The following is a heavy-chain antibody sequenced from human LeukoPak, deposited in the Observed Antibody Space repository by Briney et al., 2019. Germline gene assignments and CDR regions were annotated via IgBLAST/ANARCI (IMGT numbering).Heavy chain of an antibody. CDR1: GFTVSDNH. J-gene: IGHJ4*02. CDR3: AGWGGNSN. D-gene: IGHD4-23*01. V-gene: IGHV3-53*04. CDR2: IYNSGDT. Sequence: GGSLRLSCAVSGFTVSDNHVSWVRRAPGKGPEWVSVIYNSGDTYYPDSVKGRFTISRHNSKNTVYLQMTSLRAEDTAVYYCAGWGGNSNWGPGTLVTVSS.